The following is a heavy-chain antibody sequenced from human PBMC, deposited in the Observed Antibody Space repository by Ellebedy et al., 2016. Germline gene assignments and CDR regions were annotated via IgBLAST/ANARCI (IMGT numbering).Heavy chain of an antibody. Sequence: GGSLRLXXATSGFIFDDYALHWVRQVPGKGLEWVSGISWNSAAIGYGEAVKGRFTISRESAKNYLYLQMNSLRVEDTALYFCAKGTMDYLHHWGQGTLVTVSS. CDR2: ISWNSAAI. D-gene: IGHD3-10*01. V-gene: IGHV3-9*01. CDR3: AKGTMDYLHH. CDR1: GFIFDDYA. J-gene: IGHJ4*02.